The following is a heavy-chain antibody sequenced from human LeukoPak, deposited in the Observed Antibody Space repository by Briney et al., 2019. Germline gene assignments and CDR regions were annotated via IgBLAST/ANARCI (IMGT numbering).Heavy chain of an antibody. J-gene: IGHJ6*02. D-gene: IGHD4-17*01. Sequence: SVKVSCKASGFTFISSAMQWVRQARGQRLEWIGWIVVGSGNTNYAQKFQERVTITRDMSTSTAYMELSSLRSEDTAVYYCAAGDRGYGDYYYYYYGMDVWGQGTTVTVSS. CDR3: AAGDRGYGDYYYYYYGMDV. CDR2: IVVGSGNT. CDR1: GFTFISSA. V-gene: IGHV1-58*02.